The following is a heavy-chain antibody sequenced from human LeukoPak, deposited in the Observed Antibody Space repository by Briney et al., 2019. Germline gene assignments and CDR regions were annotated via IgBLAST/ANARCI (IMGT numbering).Heavy chain of an antibody. V-gene: IGHV1-24*01. CDR3: AKDRYSSSWYPQYYFDY. CDR2: FDPEDGET. J-gene: IGHJ4*02. CDR1: GYTLTELS. Sequence: GASVKVSCKVSGYTLTELSMHWVRQAPGKGLEWMGGFDPEDGETIYAQKFQGRVTMTEDTSTDTAYMELSSLRSEDTAVYYCAKDRYSSSWYPQYYFDYWGQGTLVTVSS. D-gene: IGHD6-13*01.